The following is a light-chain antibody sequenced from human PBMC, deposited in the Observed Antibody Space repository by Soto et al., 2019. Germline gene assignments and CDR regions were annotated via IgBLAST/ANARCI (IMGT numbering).Light chain of an antibody. CDR1: NSNIGTNS. J-gene: IGLJ3*02. Sequence: QSVLTQPPSASGTPGQRVTISCSGSNSNIGTNSMNWYQQLPGTAPKLLIHSNNQRPSGAPDRFSGSKSGTSASLAISGLQSEDEADYYCAAWDGSLNGWVFGGGTKLTVL. CDR3: AAWDGSLNGWV. CDR2: SNN. V-gene: IGLV1-44*01.